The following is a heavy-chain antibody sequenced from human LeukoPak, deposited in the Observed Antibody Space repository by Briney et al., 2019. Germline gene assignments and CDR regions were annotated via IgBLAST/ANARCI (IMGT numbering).Heavy chain of an antibody. CDR2: IYYSGST. CDR1: GGSISSGDYY. V-gene: IGHV4-30-4*01. CDR3: ARSPSMAYSSGLDY. Sequence: SQTLSLTCTVSGGSISSGDYYWSWIRQPPGKGLEWIGYIYYSGSTYYNPSLKSRVTISVDTSKNQFSLKLSSVTAADTAVYYCARSPSMAYSSGLDYWGQGTLVTVSS. D-gene: IGHD6-19*01. J-gene: IGHJ4*02.